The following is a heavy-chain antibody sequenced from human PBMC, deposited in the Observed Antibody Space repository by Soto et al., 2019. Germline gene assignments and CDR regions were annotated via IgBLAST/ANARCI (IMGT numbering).Heavy chain of an antibody. CDR3: ARDQPKWELLWLWKY. Sequence: PGGSLRLSCAASGFTFSSYAMHWVRQAPGKGLEWVAVISYDGSNKYYADSVKGRFTISRDNSKNTLYLQMNSLRAEDTAVYYCARDQPKWELLWLWKYWGQGTLVTVSS. CDR2: ISYDGSNK. J-gene: IGHJ4*02. D-gene: IGHD1-26*01. V-gene: IGHV3-30-3*01. CDR1: GFTFSSYA.